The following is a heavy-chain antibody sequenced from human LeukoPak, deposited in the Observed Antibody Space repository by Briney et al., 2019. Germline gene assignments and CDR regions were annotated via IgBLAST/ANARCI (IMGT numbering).Heavy chain of an antibody. J-gene: IGHJ4*02. Sequence: GGSLRLSCAASGFTISSNYMSWVRQAAGKGVEWVSVLYSSGSTYYADSVKGRFTISRDNSKNTLYLQVNSLRAEDTAVYYCAREYDWGNDYWGQGTLVTVSS. CDR2: LYSSGST. D-gene: IGHD7-27*01. CDR1: GFTISSNY. CDR3: AREYDWGNDY. V-gene: IGHV3-66*03.